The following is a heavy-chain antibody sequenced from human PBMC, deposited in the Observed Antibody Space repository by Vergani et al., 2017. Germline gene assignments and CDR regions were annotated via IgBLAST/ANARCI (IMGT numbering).Heavy chain of an antibody. CDR1: GGSFTSYH. CDR3: ARVNTETNGHLYYYYYMDV. Sequence: QVQLQQWGGGLLKPSETLSLTCVVNGGSFTSYHWTWIRQSPGEGLEWVGDIDHTGRPDYNPSLQSRLTMSVHKSRNQFSLTLNSVTATDTAIYFCARVNTETNGHLYYYYYMDVWGQGTAVTVS. D-gene: IGHD4-11*01. J-gene: IGHJ6*03. V-gene: IGHV4-34*01. CDR2: IDHTGRP.